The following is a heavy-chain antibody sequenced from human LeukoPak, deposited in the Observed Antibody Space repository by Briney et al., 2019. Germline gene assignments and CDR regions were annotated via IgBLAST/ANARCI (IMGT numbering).Heavy chain of an antibody. J-gene: IGHJ6*02. D-gene: IGHD3-3*01. CDR1: GFTFSSYG. CDR3: ARDGPGYYDFWSGYSTYGMDV. CDR2: IWYDGSNK. Sequence: GGSLRLSCAASGFTFSSYGMHWVRQAPGKGLEWVAVIWYDGSNKYHADSVKGRFTISRDNSKNTLYLQMNSLRAEDTAVYYCARDGPGYYDFWSGYSTYGMDVWGQGTTVTVSS. V-gene: IGHV3-33*01.